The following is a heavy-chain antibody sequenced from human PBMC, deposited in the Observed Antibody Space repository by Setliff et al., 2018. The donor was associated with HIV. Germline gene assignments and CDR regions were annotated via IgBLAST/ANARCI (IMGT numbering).Heavy chain of an antibody. CDR1: GGSISIYY. CDR3: ARDRSGTSYAGDDAFDI. Sequence: SETLSLTCTVSGGSISIYYWSWLRQLPGEGLEWIGRISAGGYTYYNPSLQSRVTMSVDMSKNQFSLKLSSVTAADTAIYYCARDRSGTSYAGDDAFDIWGQGTMVTVSS. CDR2: ISAGGYT. V-gene: IGHV4-4*07. D-gene: IGHD3-3*01. J-gene: IGHJ3*02.